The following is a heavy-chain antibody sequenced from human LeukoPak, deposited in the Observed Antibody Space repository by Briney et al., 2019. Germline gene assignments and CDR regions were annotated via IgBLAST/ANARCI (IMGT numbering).Heavy chain of an antibody. CDR3: ARGLGAALGY. J-gene: IGHJ4*02. V-gene: IGHV4-34*01. Sequence: SETLSLTCAVYGGSSSGYYWSWIRQPPGKGLEWIGEIYHSGSTNYNPSLKSRVTMSVDTSKNQISLKLSSVTAADTAVYYCARGLGAALGYWGQGTLVTVSS. D-gene: IGHD6-25*01. CDR2: IYHSGST. CDR1: GGSSSGYY.